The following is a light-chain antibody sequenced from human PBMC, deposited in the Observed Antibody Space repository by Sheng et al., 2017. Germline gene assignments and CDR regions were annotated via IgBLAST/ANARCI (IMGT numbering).Light chain of an antibody. V-gene: IGKV1-8*01. CDR2: AAS. Sequence: AIRITQSPSSLSASTGDRVTITCRASQGISSYLAWYQQKPGKAPKLLIYAASTLQSGVPSRFSGSGSGTDFTLTISCLQSEDFATYYCQQYNSYSVTFGQGTKVEIK. CDR3: QQYNSYSVT. J-gene: IGKJ1*01. CDR1: QGISSY.